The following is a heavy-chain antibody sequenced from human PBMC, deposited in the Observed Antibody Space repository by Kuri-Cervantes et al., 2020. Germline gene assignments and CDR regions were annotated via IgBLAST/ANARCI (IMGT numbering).Heavy chain of an antibody. Sequence: GESLKISCAASGFTFSSYAMHWVRQAPGKGLEWVAVISYDGSNKYYADSVKGRFTISRDNSKNTLYLQMNSLRAEDTAVYYCARDRGTTDYYMDVWGKGTTVTVSS. D-gene: IGHD1-7*01. CDR1: GFTFSSYA. J-gene: IGHJ6*03. CDR2: ISYDGSNK. V-gene: IGHV3-30*01. CDR3: ARDRGTTDYYMDV.